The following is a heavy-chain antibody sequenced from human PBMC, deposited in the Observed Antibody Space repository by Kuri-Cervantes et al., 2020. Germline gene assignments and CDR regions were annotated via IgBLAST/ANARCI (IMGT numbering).Heavy chain of an antibody. CDR3: TTGVAAAPGAY. CDR1: GFTFSSYG. D-gene: IGHD6-13*01. V-gene: IGHV3-66*01. CDR2: IYSGGST. Sequence: GESLKISCAASGFTFSSYGMHWVRQAPGKGLEWVSVIYSGGSTYYADSVKGRFTISRDNSKSTLYLQMNSLRAEDTAVYYCTTGVAAAPGAYWGQGTLVTVSS. J-gene: IGHJ4*02.